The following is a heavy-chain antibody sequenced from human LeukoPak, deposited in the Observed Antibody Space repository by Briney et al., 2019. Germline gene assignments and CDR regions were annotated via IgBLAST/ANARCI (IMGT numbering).Heavy chain of an antibody. Sequence: ASVKVSCKASGYTFTGYYMHWVRQAPGQGLEWMGWINPNSGGTNCAQKFQGRVTMTRDTSISTAYMELSRLRSDDTAVYYCARDRIAARRYYYSGMDVWGQGTTVTVSS. CDR2: INPNSGGT. CDR3: ARDRIAARRYYYSGMDV. D-gene: IGHD6-6*01. CDR1: GYTFTGYY. J-gene: IGHJ6*02. V-gene: IGHV1-2*02.